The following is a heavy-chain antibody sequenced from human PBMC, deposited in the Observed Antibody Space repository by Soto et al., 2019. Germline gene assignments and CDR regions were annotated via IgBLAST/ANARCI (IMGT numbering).Heavy chain of an antibody. CDR1: GDSVNNNRYY. CDR3: ARHYTVTTEHDF. D-gene: IGHD4-17*01. CDR2: VYLSGTT. J-gene: IGHJ4*02. Sequence: SETLSLTCTVSGDSVNNNRYYWGWVRQSPGKGLEWIGSVYLSGTTVYNPSLKSRVTISIDTSISRFSLEMTSVTAADTAVYYCARHYTVTTEHDFWGQGIQVT. V-gene: IGHV4-39*01.